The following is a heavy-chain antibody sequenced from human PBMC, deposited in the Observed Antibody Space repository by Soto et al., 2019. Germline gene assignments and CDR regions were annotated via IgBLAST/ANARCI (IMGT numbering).Heavy chain of an antibody. Sequence: ASVKGSCKASGYTFTSYGISWVRQAPGQGLEWMGWISAYNGNTNYAQKFQGRVTITADDSTSTAYMELSSLRSDDTAVYYCARDRDRLQLGGNYYYVMDVWGQGTTVTVSS. CDR1: GYTFTSYG. D-gene: IGHD5-12*01. J-gene: IGHJ6*02. CDR2: ISAYNGNT. CDR3: ARDRDRLQLGGNYYYVMDV. V-gene: IGHV1-18*01.